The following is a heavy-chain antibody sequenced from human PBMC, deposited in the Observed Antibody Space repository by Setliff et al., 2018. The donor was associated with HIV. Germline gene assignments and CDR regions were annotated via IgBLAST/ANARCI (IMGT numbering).Heavy chain of an antibody. V-gene: IGHV1-24*01. J-gene: IGHJ4*02. D-gene: IGHD2-2*01. Sequence: ASVKVSCKVSGFTLREVSMHWVRQAPGKGLEWMGYFDPEDGETVYAQKFQGRVTMTEDTSTNTAYMELSGLRSGDTAVYYCAIDMVGGWLRPMPDFWGQGALVPSPQ. CDR1: GFTLREVS. CDR2: FDPEDGET. CDR3: AIDMVGGWLRPMPDF.